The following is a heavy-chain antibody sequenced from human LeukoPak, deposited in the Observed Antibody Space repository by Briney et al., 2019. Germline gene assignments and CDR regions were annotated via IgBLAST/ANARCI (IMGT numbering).Heavy chain of an antibody. J-gene: IGHJ6*02. CDR2: ISAYDGIT. Sequence: GASVKVSCTASGYTFTTYGISWGRQAAGQGLEWLGWISAYDGITNYAQKLQGRVTITTDTSTSTAYMELRSLRSDDRAVYYCAREGPSYYDFWSGSVYYYYGMDVWGQGTTVTVSS. V-gene: IGHV1-18*01. D-gene: IGHD3-3*01. CDR3: AREGPSYYDFWSGSVYYYYGMDV. CDR1: GYTFTTYG.